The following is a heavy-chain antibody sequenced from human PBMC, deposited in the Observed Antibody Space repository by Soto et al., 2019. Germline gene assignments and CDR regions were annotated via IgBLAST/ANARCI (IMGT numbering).Heavy chain of an antibody. CDR3: ARGNYDFWSGYPEGWFDP. CDR1: GFTFSSYA. V-gene: IGHV3-23*01. Sequence: GGSLRLSCAASGFTFSSYAMSWVRQAPGKGLEWVSAISGSGGSTYYADSVKGRFTISRDNSKNTLYLQMNSLRAEDTAVYYCARGNYDFWSGYPEGWFDPWGQGTLVTVSS. J-gene: IGHJ5*02. CDR2: ISGSGGST. D-gene: IGHD3-3*01.